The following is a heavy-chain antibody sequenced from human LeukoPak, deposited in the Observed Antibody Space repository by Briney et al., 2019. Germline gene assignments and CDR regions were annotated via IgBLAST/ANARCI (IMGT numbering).Heavy chain of an antibody. J-gene: IGHJ5*02. V-gene: IGHV3-23*01. Sequence: PGESLRLSCAASGFTFSSYAMNWIRQVPGKGLEWVSAISGSGDSTYYGDSVKGRFTISRDNSKSTLYLQMNSLRAEDTALYYCAKARGYSSSSENNWFDPWGQGTLVTVSS. CDR3: AKARGYSSSSENNWFDP. D-gene: IGHD6-6*01. CDR2: ISGSGDST. CDR1: GFTFSSYA.